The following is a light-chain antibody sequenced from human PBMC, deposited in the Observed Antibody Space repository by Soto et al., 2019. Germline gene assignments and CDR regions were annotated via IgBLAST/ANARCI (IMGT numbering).Light chain of an antibody. Sequence: QSVLTQPPSASGTPGQRVTISCSGSSSNIGSNYVYWYQQVPGTAHRLLMYRASQRPSGVPDRFSGSKSGTSASLAIRGLRSEDEADYYCAAWDDTLKGLVFGGGTKLTVL. CDR1: SSNIGSNY. J-gene: IGLJ2*01. V-gene: IGLV1-47*01. CDR3: AAWDDTLKGLV. CDR2: RAS.